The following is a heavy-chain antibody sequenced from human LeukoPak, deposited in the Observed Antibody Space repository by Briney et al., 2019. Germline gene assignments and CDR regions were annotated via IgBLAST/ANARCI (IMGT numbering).Heavy chain of an antibody. CDR3: AREAYTDSPDY. J-gene: IGHJ4*02. CDR1: GFHFSDYS. CDR2: FGDRNGAAST. Sequence: PGMSLRLSCEVSGFHFSDYSMNWVRQAPGKGLEWISYFGDRNGAASTSYADSVKGRFTISRDNAKNSLYLQMNSLRAEDTAVYYCAREAYTDSPDYWGQGTLVTVSS. D-gene: IGHD2-21*01. V-gene: IGHV3-48*04.